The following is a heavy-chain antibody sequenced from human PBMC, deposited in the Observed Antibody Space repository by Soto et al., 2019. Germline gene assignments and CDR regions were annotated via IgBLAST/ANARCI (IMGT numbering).Heavy chain of an antibody. D-gene: IGHD6-25*01. J-gene: IGHJ3*01. CDR2: IIPIFDTP. V-gene: IGHV1-69*06. Sequence: QVQLVQSGAGVKKPGSSVRVACKPSGGTFSSYAVNWVRQAPGPGLEWMGGIIPIFDTPNYAQKFQGRVSLSVDKPTSKVYMDLTSVTSSDTSIYYCATDMQAAPWTGAFDVWGQGKMVNVSS. CDR3: ATDMQAAPWTGAFDV. CDR1: GGTFSSYA.